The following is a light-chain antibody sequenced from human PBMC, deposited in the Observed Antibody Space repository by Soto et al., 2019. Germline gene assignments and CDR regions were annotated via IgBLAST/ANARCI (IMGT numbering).Light chain of an antibody. CDR3: LQHNTYPRT. CDR1: QAIRND. J-gene: IGKJ1*01. CDR2: AAS. V-gene: IGKV1-17*01. Sequence: DIQMTQSPSSLSASVGDRVTITCRASQAIRNDLGWYQQKPAKAPKRLIYAASSLRSGVPSRFSGSGSGTEFTLTISSLQPEDSATYYCLQHNTYPRTFGQGTKVEIK.